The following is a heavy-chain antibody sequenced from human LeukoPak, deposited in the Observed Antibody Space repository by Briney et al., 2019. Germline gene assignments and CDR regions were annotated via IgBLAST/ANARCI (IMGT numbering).Heavy chain of an antibody. J-gene: IGHJ2*01. CDR1: GGSISSGGYS. D-gene: IGHD1-1*01. CDR3: ARGTGETYWYFDL. Sequence: SQTLSLTCAVSGGSISSGGYSWSWIRQPPGKGLEWIGYIYHSGSTYYNPSLKSRVTIPVDRSKNQFSLKLSSVTAADTAVYYCARGTGETYWYFDLWGRGTLVTVSS. CDR2: IYHSGST. V-gene: IGHV4-30-2*01.